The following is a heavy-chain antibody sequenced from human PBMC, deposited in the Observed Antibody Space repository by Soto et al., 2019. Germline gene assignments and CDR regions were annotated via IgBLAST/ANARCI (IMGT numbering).Heavy chain of an antibody. CDR3: ARPAIPASVSAFDY. D-gene: IGHD6-13*01. Sequence: ASVKVSCKASGYTFTSYDINWVRQATGQGLEWMGWMNPNSGNTGYAQKFQGRVTMTRNTSTSTAYMELSSLRSEDTAVYYCARPAIPASVSAFDYWGQGTLVTVSS. CDR1: GYTFTSYD. J-gene: IGHJ4*02. V-gene: IGHV1-8*01. CDR2: MNPNSGNT.